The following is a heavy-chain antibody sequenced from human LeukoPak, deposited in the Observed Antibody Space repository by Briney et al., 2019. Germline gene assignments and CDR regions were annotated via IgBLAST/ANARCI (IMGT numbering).Heavy chain of an antibody. V-gene: IGHV1-8*03. CDR2: MNPNSGNT. CDR3: ARGGEYSGSYYDWFDP. J-gene: IGHJ5*02. Sequence: ASVKVSCKASGYTFTSYDINWVRQATGQGLEWMGWMNPNSGNTGYAQKFQGRVTITRNTSISTAYMELSSLRSEDTAVYYCARGGEYSGSYYDWFDPWGQGTLDTVSS. D-gene: IGHD1-26*01. CDR1: GYTFTSYD.